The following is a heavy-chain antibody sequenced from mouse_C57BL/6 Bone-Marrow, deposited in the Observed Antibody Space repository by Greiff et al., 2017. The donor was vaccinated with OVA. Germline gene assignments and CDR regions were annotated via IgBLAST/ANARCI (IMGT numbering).Heavy chain of an antibody. Sequence: EVQLQQSGAELVRPGASVKLSCTASGFNIKDDYMHWVKQRPEQGLEWIGWIDPENGDTEYASKFQGKATITADTSSNTAYLQLSSLTSEDTAVYYCTTSGLLRYFDVWGTGTTVTAAS. CDR2: IDPENGDT. CDR1: GFNIKDDY. J-gene: IGHJ1*03. CDR3: TTSGLLRYFDV. D-gene: IGHD2-3*01. V-gene: IGHV14-4*01.